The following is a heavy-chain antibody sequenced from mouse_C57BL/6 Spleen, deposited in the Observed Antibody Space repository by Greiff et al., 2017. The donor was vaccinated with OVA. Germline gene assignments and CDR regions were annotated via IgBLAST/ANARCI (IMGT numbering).Heavy chain of an antibody. D-gene: IGHD1-1*01. CDR3: ARRTLYYGSSYEYYFDY. CDR1: GYAFSSYW. J-gene: IGHJ2*01. CDR2: IYPGDGDT. V-gene: IGHV1-80*01. Sequence: QVQLQQSGAELVKPGASVKISCKASGYAFSSYWMNWVKQRPGKGLEWIGQIYPGDGDTNYNGKFKGKATLTADKSSSTAYMQLSSLTSEDSAVYVCARRTLYYGSSYEYYFDYGGQGTTLTVSS.